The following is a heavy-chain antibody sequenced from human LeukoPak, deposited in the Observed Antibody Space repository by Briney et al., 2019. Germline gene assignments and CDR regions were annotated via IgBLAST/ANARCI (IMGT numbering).Heavy chain of an antibody. J-gene: IGHJ1*01. D-gene: IGHD3-3*01. CDR3: ARDRGRDYDFWSGYSFAEYFQH. CDR2: ISSSSSYI. CDR1: GFTFSSYS. Sequence: TGGSLRLSCAASGFTFSSYSMNWVRQAPGKGLEWVSSISSSSSYIYYADSVKGRFTISRENAKNSLYLQMNSLRAEDTAVYYCARDRGRDYDFWSGYSFAEYFQHWGQGTLVIVSS. V-gene: IGHV3-21*01.